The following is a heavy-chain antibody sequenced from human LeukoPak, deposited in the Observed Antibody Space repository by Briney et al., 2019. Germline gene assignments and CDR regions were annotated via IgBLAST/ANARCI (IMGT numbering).Heavy chain of an antibody. CDR3: ARGDYDILTGTFDY. Sequence: ASVKVSCKASGYTFTSYDINWVRQATGQGLEWMGWMNPNSGNTGYAQKFQGRVTITRNTSISTAYMELSSLRSEDTAVYYCARGDYDILTGTFDYWGQGTLVTVSS. J-gene: IGHJ4*02. CDR1: GYTFTSYD. D-gene: IGHD3-9*01. CDR2: MNPNSGNT. V-gene: IGHV1-8*03.